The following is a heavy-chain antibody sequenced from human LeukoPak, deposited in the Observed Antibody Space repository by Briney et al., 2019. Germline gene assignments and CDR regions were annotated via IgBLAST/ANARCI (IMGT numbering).Heavy chain of an antibody. CDR3: ARHKRDIVVVPAAGGAFDI. V-gene: IGHV3-20*04. CDR1: GFTFDDYG. D-gene: IGHD2-2*01. Sequence: RPGGSLRLSCAASGFTFDDYGMCWVRQAPGKGLEWVSGINWNGGSTGYADSVKGRFTISRDNAKNSLYLQMNSLRAEDTALYYCARHKRDIVVVPAAGGAFDIWGQGTMVTVSS. CDR2: INWNGGST. J-gene: IGHJ3*02.